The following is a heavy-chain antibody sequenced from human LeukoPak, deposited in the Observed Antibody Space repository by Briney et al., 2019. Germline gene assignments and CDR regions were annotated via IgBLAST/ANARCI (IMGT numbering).Heavy chain of an antibody. Sequence: ASAKVSCKASGGTFSDYSISWVRQAPGQGLEWMGRIIPILNVPNYAQKFEGRVTITADKSTSTAYMELSSLKSEDTAVYFCARDRPRARYFDYWGQGTLVTVSS. CDR2: IIPILNVP. V-gene: IGHV1-69*04. CDR3: ARDRPRARYFDY. J-gene: IGHJ4*02. D-gene: IGHD2-15*01. CDR1: GGTFSDYS.